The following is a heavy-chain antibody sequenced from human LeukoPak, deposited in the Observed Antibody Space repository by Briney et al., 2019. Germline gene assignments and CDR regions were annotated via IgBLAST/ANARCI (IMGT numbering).Heavy chain of an antibody. V-gene: IGHV3-74*01. J-gene: IGHJ3*02. CDR1: GFTSSSYW. CDR3: ARVGGVRGVTPHDAFDI. CDR2: INSDGSST. Sequence: PGGSLRLFCAASGFTSSSYWMHWVRQAPGKGLVWVSRINSDGSSTSYADSVKGRFTISRDNAKNTLYLQMNSLRAEDTAVYYCARVGGVRGVTPHDAFDIWGQGTMVTVSS. D-gene: IGHD3-10*01.